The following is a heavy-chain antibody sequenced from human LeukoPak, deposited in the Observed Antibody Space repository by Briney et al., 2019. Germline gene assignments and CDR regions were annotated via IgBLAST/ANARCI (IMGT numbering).Heavy chain of an antibody. J-gene: IGHJ4*02. CDR1: GFTLSSHW. CDR2: IKQDGSEK. D-gene: IGHD1-7*01. CDR3: ARWEIRGTAHQLDY. V-gene: IGHV3-7*01. Sequence: GGSPRLSCAASGFTLSSHWMSWVRQAPGKGLEWVANIKQDGSEKYYVGSVKGRFTISRDNAKNSMYLQMNSLRAEDTAVYYCARWEIRGTAHQLDYWGQGTLVTVSS.